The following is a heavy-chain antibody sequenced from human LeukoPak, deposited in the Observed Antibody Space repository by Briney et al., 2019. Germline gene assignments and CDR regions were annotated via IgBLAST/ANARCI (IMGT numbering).Heavy chain of an antibody. CDR1: GYTFTSYD. Sequence: ASAKVSCKASGYTFTSYDINWVRQATGQGLEWIGWMKPNSGNTGYAQKFQGRVTMTRNTSISTAYMELSSLRSEDTAVYYCARSRNYYDSSGYYPHDAFDIWGQGRMVTVSS. D-gene: IGHD3-22*01. CDR2: MKPNSGNT. CDR3: ARSRNYYDSSGYYPHDAFDI. V-gene: IGHV1-8*01. J-gene: IGHJ3*02.